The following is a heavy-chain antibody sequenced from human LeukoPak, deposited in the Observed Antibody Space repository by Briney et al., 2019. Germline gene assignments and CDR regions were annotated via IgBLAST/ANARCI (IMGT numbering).Heavy chain of an antibody. CDR1: GFTFSSYA. Sequence: GGSLRLSCAASGFTFSSYAMSWVRQAPGKGLEWVSAISGSGGSTYYADSVKGRFTISRDNSKNTLYLQMNSLRAEDTPVYYCAKDLHLRSNFLAFDIWGQGTMVTVSS. V-gene: IGHV3-23*01. CDR3: AKDLHLRSNFLAFDI. D-gene: IGHD3-3*01. J-gene: IGHJ3*02. CDR2: ISGSGGST.